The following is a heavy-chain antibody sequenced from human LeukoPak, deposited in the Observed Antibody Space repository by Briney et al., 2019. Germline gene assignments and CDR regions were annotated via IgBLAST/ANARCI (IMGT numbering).Heavy chain of an antibody. V-gene: IGHV3-66*01. D-gene: IGHD3-22*01. CDR3: ASMYDSSGYPSEYYYGMDV. J-gene: IGHJ6*02. CDR1: GFTVSSSY. Sequence: GGSLRLSCAASGFTVSSSYMSWVRQAPGKGLEWVSVIYSGGSTYYADSVKGRFTISRDNSKNTLYLQMNSLRAEDTAVYYCASMYDSSGYPSEYYYGMDVWGQGTTVTVSS. CDR2: IYSGGST.